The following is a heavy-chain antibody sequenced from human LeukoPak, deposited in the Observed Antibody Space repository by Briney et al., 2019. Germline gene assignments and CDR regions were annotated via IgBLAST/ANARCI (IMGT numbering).Heavy chain of an antibody. CDR3: AKSPYRFDALDI. CDR2: ISGRGIST. V-gene: IGHV3-23*01. CDR1: GFTFSSYS. D-gene: IGHD3-16*02. J-gene: IGHJ3*02. Sequence: GGSLRLSCAASGFTFSSYSRNWVRQAPGKGLEWVSFISGRGISTYYADSVKGRFTISRDNSKNTLYLQMSSLRAEDTAVYYCAKSPYRFDALDIWGQGTMVTVSS.